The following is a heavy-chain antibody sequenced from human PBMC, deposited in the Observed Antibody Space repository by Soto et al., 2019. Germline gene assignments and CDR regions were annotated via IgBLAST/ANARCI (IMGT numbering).Heavy chain of an antibody. CDR2: IDPSDSYT. D-gene: IGHD2-21*02. J-gene: IGHJ6*02. V-gene: IGHV5-10-1*01. Sequence: PGESLKISCKGSGYSFTSYWISWVRQMPGKGLEWMGRIDPSDSYTNYSPSFQGHVTISADKSISTAYLQWSSLKASDTAMYYCARREVMVVTAASRYYGMDVWGQGTTVTVS. CDR3: ARREVMVVTAASRYYGMDV. CDR1: GYSFTSYW.